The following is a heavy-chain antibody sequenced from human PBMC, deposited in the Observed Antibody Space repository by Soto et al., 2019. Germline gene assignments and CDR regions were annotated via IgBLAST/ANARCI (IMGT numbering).Heavy chain of an antibody. CDR2: TRNKANSYTT. J-gene: IGHJ4*02. Sequence: GGSLRLSCAASGFTFSDHYMDWVRQAPGKGLEWVGRTRNKANSYTTEYAASVKGRFTISRDDSNNSLYLQMNSLKTEDSAVYYCARRGRGSVSNDYWGQGTLVTVSS. CDR1: GFTFSDHY. CDR3: ARRGRGSVSNDY. V-gene: IGHV3-72*01. D-gene: IGHD2-15*01.